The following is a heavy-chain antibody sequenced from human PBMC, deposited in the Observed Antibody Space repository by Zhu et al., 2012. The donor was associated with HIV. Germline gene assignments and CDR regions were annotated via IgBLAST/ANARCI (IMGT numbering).Heavy chain of an antibody. CDR3: ARDGLRGXTYGDYYNYMDV. V-gene: IGHV4-59*01. CDR1: GGSINNYF. Sequence: QVQLQESGPGLVKPSETLSLTCAVSGGSINNYFWSWIRLPPGRGLEWIGHISYTGSANYNPSLKSRVTILLDTSKRQFSLNLRSVTAADTAVYYCARDGLRGXTYGDYYNYMDVWGKGTTVTVSS. D-gene: IGHD3-10*01. J-gene: IGHJ6*03. CDR2: ISYTGSA.